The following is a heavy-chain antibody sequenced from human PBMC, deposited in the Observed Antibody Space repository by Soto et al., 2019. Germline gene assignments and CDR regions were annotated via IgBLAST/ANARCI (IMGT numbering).Heavy chain of an antibody. Sequence: EVQLVESGGGVVRPGGSLRLSCAASGFTFDDYGMSWVRQVPGKGLEWVSGINWNGGSADYVDSVKGRFTISRDNTKNSLYLQMNSLDAEDTALYYCARGYCSTTTCFVPYRYMDVWGKGTTVIVSS. J-gene: IGHJ6*03. V-gene: IGHV3-20*04. CDR2: INWNGGSA. D-gene: IGHD2-2*01. CDR1: GFTFDDYG. CDR3: ARGYCSTTTCFVPYRYMDV.